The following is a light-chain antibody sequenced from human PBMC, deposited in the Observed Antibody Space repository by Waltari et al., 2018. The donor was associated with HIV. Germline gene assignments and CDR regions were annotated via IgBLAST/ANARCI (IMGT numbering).Light chain of an antibody. V-gene: IGLV1-40*01. CDR2: GNR. J-gene: IGLJ2*01. CDR1: RSNIAAGYA. CDR3: QSYDSSLSGDVV. Sequence: QSVLTQPPSVSGAPGQRVTISCTGSRSNIAAGYAVHWYQQLPGTAPKLPIYGNRNRPSGVPDRFSGAKSGTSASLAITGLQAEDEADYYCQSYDSSLSGDVVFGGGTKLTVL.